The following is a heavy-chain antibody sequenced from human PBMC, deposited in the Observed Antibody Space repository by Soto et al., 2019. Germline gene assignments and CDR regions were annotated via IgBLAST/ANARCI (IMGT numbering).Heavy chain of an antibody. V-gene: IGHV4-59*12. Sequence: SETLCLTCTVSGGSISSYYWRWIRQPPGKGLEWIGYIYYSGSTNYNPSLKSRVTISADTSKNQFSLKLSSVTAADTAVYYCAKRFPHAFDIWGQGTMVTVSS. D-gene: IGHD3-3*01. CDR1: GGSISSYY. J-gene: IGHJ3*02. CDR2: IYYSGST. CDR3: AKRFPHAFDI.